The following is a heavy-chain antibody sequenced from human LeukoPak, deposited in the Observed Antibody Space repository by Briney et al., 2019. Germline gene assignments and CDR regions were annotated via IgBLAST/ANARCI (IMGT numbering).Heavy chain of an antibody. V-gene: IGHV3-30*02. CDR3: ARGAIVVEMATIGPFDY. J-gene: IGHJ4*02. Sequence: GGSLRLSCAASGFTFSSYGMHWVRQAPGKGLEWVAFIRYDGSNKYYADSVKGRFTISRDNSKNTLYLQMNSLRSDDTAVYYCARGAIVVEMATIGPFDYWGQGTLVTVSS. CDR1: GFTFSSYG. D-gene: IGHD5-24*01. CDR2: IRYDGSNK.